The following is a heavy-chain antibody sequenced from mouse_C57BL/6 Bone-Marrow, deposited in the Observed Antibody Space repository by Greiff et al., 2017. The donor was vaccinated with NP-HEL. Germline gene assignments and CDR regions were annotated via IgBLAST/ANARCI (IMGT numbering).Heavy chain of an antibody. J-gene: IGHJ4*01. CDR3: ARGDYGGSQFGYAIDY. V-gene: IGHV1-80*01. Sequence: QVQLQQSGAELVKPGASVKISCKASGYAFSSYWMNWVKERPGKGLEWIGQIYPGDGDTKYNGKFKGKATLTADKSSSTAYMQVSSLTSEDSAVFFWARGDYGGSQFGYAIDYCGQGNSATVSS. D-gene: IGHD2-13*01. CDR2: IYPGDGDT. CDR1: GYAFSSYW.